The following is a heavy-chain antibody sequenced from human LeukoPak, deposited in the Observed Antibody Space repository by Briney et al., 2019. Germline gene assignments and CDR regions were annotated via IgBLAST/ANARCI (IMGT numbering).Heavy chain of an antibody. V-gene: IGHV5-51*01. Sequence: GESLKISCKGSGYTFTKYWIGWVRQMPGKGLEWMGLIYPGDSDTKYSPSFQGQVIISADKSISTAYLQWSSLKASDTAMYYCASQTTSGTMVRGVITPDAFDIWGQGTMVTVSS. J-gene: IGHJ3*02. CDR3: ASQTTSGTMVRGVITPDAFDI. CDR2: IYPGDSDT. CDR1: GYTFTKYW. D-gene: IGHD3-10*01.